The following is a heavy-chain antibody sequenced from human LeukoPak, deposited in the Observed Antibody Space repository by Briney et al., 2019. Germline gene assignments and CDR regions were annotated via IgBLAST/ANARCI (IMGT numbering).Heavy chain of an antibody. J-gene: IGHJ4*02. Sequence: GASVKVSCKASGGTFSSYAISWVRQAPGQGLEWMGGIIPIFGTANYAQKFQGRVTITTDESTSTAYMELSSLRSEDTAVYYCARSLPTAADYYDSSGYYYGFDYWGQGTLVTVSS. D-gene: IGHD3-22*01. V-gene: IGHV1-69*05. CDR3: ARSLPTAADYYDSSGYYYGFDY. CDR1: GGTFSSYA. CDR2: IIPIFGTA.